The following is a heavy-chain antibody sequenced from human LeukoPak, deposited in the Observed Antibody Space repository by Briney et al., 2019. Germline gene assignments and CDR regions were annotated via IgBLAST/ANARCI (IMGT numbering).Heavy chain of an antibody. CDR1: GGSISSYY. Sequence: PSEPLSLTCTVSGGSISSYYWSLLRQPAGRRLEWIGRFYTSGSTNYNPSLKSRVTMSVDTSKNQFSLKLSSVTAADTAVYYCARELDYWGQGTLVTVSS. V-gene: IGHV4-4*07. J-gene: IGHJ4*02. CDR2: FYTSGST. CDR3: ARELDY.